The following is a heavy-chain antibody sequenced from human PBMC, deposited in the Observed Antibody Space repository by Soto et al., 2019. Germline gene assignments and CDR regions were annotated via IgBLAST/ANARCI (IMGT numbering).Heavy chain of an antibody. J-gene: IGHJ4*02. D-gene: IGHD3-10*01. CDR1: GGSISSYY. CDR2: IYNSGST. V-gene: IGHV4-59*01. Sequence: QVQLQESGPGLVKPSETLSLTCTVSGGSISSYYWSWIRQPPGKGLEWIGFIYNSGSTNYNPSLKSRFTISMDTSRNQFARILSSVTAADTAVYYCARAPYGSGTKPYYFAYWGQGTLVTVSS. CDR3: ARAPYGSGTKPYYFAY.